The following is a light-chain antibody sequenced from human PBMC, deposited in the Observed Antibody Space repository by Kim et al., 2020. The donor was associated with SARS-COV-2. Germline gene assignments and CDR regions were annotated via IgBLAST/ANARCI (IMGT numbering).Light chain of an antibody. V-gene: IGLV1-40*01. J-gene: IGLJ2*01. Sequence: QSVLTQPPSVSGAPGQRVTISCTGSSSNIGAGYDVHWYQQLPGTAPKLLIYGNSNRPSGVPDRFSGSKSGTSASLAITGLQAEDEADYYCQSYDSSLSAPVVFGGGTQRTVL. CDR1: SSNIGAGYD. CDR2: GNS. CDR3: QSYDSSLSAPVV.